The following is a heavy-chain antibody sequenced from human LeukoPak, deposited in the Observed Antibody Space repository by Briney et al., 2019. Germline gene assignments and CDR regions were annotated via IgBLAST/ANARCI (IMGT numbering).Heavy chain of an antibody. Sequence: SVKVSCKASGGTFSSYTISWVRQAPGQGLEWMGGIIPIFGTANYAQKFQGRVTITADKSTSTAYMELSSLRSEDTAVYYCARVVRYCSSTSCHYYYYYYMDVWGKGTTVTVSS. V-gene: IGHV1-69*06. D-gene: IGHD2-2*01. CDR2: IIPIFGTA. CDR3: ARVVRYCSSTSCHYYYYYYMDV. J-gene: IGHJ6*03. CDR1: GGTFSSYT.